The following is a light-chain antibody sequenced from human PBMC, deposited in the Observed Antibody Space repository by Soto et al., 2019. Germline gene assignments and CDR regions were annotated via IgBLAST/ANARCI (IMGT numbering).Light chain of an antibody. J-gene: IGLJ2*01. Sequence: QSVLTQPPSAPGTPRQRVTISCSNIGSNFVYWYQQLPGTAPKLLIYRNNQRPSGVPDRFSASKSGTSASLAISGLRSEDEADYYCAAWDDSLSGDVLFGGGTKLTVL. V-gene: IGLV1-47*01. CDR2: RNN. CDR3: AAWDDSLSGDVL. CDR1: NIGSNF.